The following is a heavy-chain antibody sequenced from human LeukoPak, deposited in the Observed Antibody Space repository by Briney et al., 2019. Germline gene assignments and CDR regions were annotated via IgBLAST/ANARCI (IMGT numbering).Heavy chain of an antibody. CDR3: AKEGDYYDSSGYSPDY. CDR2: IRYDGSNK. Sequence: GGSLRLSCAASGFTFSSFGMHWVRQAPGKGLEWVAFIRYDGSNKYYADSVKGRFTISRDNSKNTLYLQMNSLRAEDTAVYYCAKEGDYYDSSGYSPDYWGQGTLVTVSS. D-gene: IGHD3-22*01. CDR1: GFTFSSFG. J-gene: IGHJ4*02. V-gene: IGHV3-30*02.